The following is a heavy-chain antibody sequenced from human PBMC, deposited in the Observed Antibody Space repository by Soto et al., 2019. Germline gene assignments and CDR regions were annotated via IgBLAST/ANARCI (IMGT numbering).Heavy chain of an antibody. V-gene: IGHV1-69*12. CDR3: ARDGTAMVIYYYYGMDV. D-gene: IGHD5-18*01. CDR1: GGTFSSYA. Sequence: QVQLVQSGAEVKKPGSSVKVSCKASGGTFSSYAISWVRQAPGQGLEWMGGIIPIFGTANYAQKFQGRVTITADEAXSKXYMELSSLRSEDTAVYYCARDGTAMVIYYYYGMDVWGQGTTVTVSS. J-gene: IGHJ6*02. CDR2: IIPIFGTA.